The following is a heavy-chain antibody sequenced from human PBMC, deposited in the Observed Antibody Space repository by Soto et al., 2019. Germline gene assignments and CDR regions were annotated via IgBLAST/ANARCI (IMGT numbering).Heavy chain of an antibody. V-gene: IGHV3-30-3*01. Sequence: QVHLVESGGGVVQAGRSLRLSCAASGFSFSAYSMHWVRQAPGKGLEWVAVISSDGSKTYYAGSLKGRFTVSRDNSKNILYLQMNSLRAEDTAVYYGARAGQQVAGFDYWGQGTEVTVSS. CDR2: ISSDGSKT. D-gene: IGHD6-13*01. CDR3: ARAGQQVAGFDY. CDR1: GFSFSAYS. J-gene: IGHJ4*02.